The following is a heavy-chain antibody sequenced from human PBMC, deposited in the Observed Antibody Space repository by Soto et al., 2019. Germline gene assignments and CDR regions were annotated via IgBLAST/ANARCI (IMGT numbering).Heavy chain of an antibody. J-gene: IGHJ6*02. CDR1: GFTFSSYG. V-gene: IGHV3-30*18. Sequence: GGSLRLSCAASGFTFSSYGMHWVRQAPGKGLEWVAVISYDGSNKYYADSVKGRFTISRDNSKNTLYLQMNSLRAEDTAVYYCAKELYYDSSGYYYYYYYVMDVWGQGSTVTVSS. CDR3: AKELYYDSSGYYYYYYYVMDV. CDR2: ISYDGSNK. D-gene: IGHD3-22*01.